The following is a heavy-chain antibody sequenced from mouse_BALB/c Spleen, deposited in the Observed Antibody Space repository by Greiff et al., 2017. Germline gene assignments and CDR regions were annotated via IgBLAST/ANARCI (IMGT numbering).Heavy chain of an antibody. CDR2: ISYSGST. J-gene: IGHJ4*01. V-gene: IGHV3-8*02. Sequence: EVNVVESGPSLVKPSQTLSLTCSVTGDSITSGYWNWIRKFPGNKLEYMGYISYSGSTYYNPSLKSRISITRDTSKNQYYLQLNSVTTEDTATYYCARYRYDVGYAMDYWGQGTSVTVSS. CDR3: ARYRYDVGYAMDY. CDR1: GDSITSGY. D-gene: IGHD2-14*01.